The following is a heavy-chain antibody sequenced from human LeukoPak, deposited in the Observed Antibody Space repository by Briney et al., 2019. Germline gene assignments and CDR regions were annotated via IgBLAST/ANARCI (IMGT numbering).Heavy chain of an antibody. V-gene: IGHV3-23*01. CDR3: AKDLASHPAAGTPLDY. CDR2: ISTSGGST. J-gene: IGHJ4*02. Sequence: GGSLRLSCAASGFTFSSHAMSWVRQAPGKGLEWVSAISTSGGSTYYADSVKGRFTISRDNSKNTLYLQMNSLRAEDTAVYYCAKDLASHPAAGTPLDYWGQGTLVTVSS. CDR1: GFTFSSHA. D-gene: IGHD6-13*01.